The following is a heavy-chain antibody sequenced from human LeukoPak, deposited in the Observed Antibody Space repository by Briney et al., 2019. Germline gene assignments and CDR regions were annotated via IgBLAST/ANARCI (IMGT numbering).Heavy chain of an antibody. V-gene: IGHV1-18*01. CDR2: ISAYNGNT. CDR1: GYTFTSYG. D-gene: IGHD2-2*01. J-gene: IGHJ5*02. Sequence: ASVKVSCKASGYTFTSYGISWVRQAPGQGLEWMGWISAYNGNTNYAQKLQGRVTMTTDTSTSTAYMELRSLRSDDTAVYYCARVIVVPAALGTENWFDPWGQGTLVTVSS. CDR3: ARVIVVPAALGTENWFDP.